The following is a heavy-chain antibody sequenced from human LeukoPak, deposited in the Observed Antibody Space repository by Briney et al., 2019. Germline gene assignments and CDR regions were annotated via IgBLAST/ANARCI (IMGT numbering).Heavy chain of an antibody. D-gene: IGHD3-16*01. CDR1: GGSISGTYY. V-gene: IGHV4-59*08. J-gene: IGHJ3*01. CDR3: ARRWVYDKRAFDA. CDR2: IYYTGTT. Sequence: SETLSLTCTVSGGSISGTYYWIWIRQPPGKGLEWIGYIYYTGTTDSNPSLKSRVTISLDTSKNQFSLNLSSVTAADTAVYYCARRWVYDKRAFDAWGQETMVTVSS.